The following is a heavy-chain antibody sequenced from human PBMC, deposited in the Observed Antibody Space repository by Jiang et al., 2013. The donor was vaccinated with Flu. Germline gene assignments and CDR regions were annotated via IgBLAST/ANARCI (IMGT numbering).Heavy chain of an antibody. V-gene: IGHV4-59*01. CDR2: IYYSGST. CDR1: GGSISSYY. Sequence: GSGLVKPSETLSLTCTVSGGSISSYYWSWIRQPPGKGLEWIGYIYYSGSTNYNPSLKSRVTISVDTSKNQFSLKLSSVTAADTAVYYCARVGFWSGYFLLDYWGQGTLVTVSS. J-gene: IGHJ4*02. CDR3: ARVGFWSGYFLLDY. D-gene: IGHD3-3*01.